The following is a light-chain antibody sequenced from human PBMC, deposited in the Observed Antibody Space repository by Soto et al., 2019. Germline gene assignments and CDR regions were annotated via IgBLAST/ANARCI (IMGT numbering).Light chain of an antibody. CDR1: QSVSSSY. J-gene: IGKJ1*01. CDR2: GAS. V-gene: IGKV3-20*01. Sequence: EIVLTQSPGTLSLSPGERATLSCRASQSVSSSYLAWYQQKPGQAPRLLIYGASSRATGIPDRFSGSGSGTDFTLTISRLEPEDFAVYYCQQYGSSVTFGQGTKVXIK. CDR3: QQYGSSVT.